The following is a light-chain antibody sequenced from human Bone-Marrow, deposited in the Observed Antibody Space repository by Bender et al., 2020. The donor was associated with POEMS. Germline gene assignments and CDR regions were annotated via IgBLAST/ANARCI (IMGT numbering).Light chain of an antibody. CDR2: QDA. CDR3: QAWDIHTGI. V-gene: IGLV3-1*01. Sequence: SYDLTQPPSVSVSPGQTASITCSGDKLGNKFASWYQQRAGQSPLLVIYQDAKRPSGIPERFSGSNSGNTATLTISGTQATDEADYYCQAWDIHTGIFGTGTKVTVL. J-gene: IGLJ1*01. CDR1: KLGNKF.